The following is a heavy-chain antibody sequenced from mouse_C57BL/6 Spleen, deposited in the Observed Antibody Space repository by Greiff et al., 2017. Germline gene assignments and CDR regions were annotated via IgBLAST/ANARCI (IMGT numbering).Heavy chain of an antibody. V-gene: IGHV5-4*01. CDR2: ISDGGSYT. D-gene: IGHD1-1*01. CDR1: GFTFSSYA. CDR3: ARDGSSPGAMDY. Sequence: VQLKESGGGLVKPGGSLKLSCAASGFTFSSYAMSWVRQTPEKRLEWVATISDGGSYTYYPDNVKGRFTISRDNAKNNLYLQMSHLKSEDTAMYYCARDGSSPGAMDYWGQGTSVTVSS. J-gene: IGHJ4*01.